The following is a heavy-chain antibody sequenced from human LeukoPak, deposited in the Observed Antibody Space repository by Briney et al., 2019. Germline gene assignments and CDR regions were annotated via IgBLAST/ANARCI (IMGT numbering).Heavy chain of an antibody. CDR2: ITGGGDTT. V-gene: IGHV3-23*01. D-gene: IGHD2-15*01. Sequence: PGGSLRLSCAASGFTFNSYAMTWVRQAPGKGLEWVSSITGGGDTTYYADSVRGRFTISRDNSKNTLSLQINSLRGEDTAVYYCAKERSEVVVAATNYWGQGTLVTVSS. J-gene: IGHJ4*02. CDR1: GFTFNSYA. CDR3: AKERSEVVVAATNY.